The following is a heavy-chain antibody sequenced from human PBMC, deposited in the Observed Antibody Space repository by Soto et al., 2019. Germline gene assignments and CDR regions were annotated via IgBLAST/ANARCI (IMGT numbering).Heavy chain of an antibody. Sequence: SETLSLTCTVSHGSIRTSNYYWGWIRQPPGKGLEWIGSMYYSGSTYYNPSLKSRVTISVDTSKNQLSLKLTSVTAADTAVYYCARHVGYNYGHSDYWGQGTLVTVSS. J-gene: IGHJ4*02. CDR2: MYYSGST. V-gene: IGHV4-39*01. D-gene: IGHD5-18*01. CDR3: ARHVGYNYGHSDY. CDR1: HGSIRTSNYY.